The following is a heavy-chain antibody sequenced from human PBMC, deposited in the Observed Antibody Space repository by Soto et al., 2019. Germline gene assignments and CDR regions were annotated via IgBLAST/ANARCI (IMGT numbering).Heavy chain of an antibody. CDR1: GFTFSSYS. CDR3: ARSRDNWNDESVDY. J-gene: IGHJ4*02. V-gene: IGHV3-21*01. CDR2: ISSSSSYI. Sequence: GGSLRLSCAASGFTFSSYSMNWVRQALGKGLEWVSSISSSSSYIYYADSVKGRFTISRDNAKNSLYLQMNSLRAEDTAVYYCARSRDNWNDESVDYWGQGTLVTVSS. D-gene: IGHD1-1*01.